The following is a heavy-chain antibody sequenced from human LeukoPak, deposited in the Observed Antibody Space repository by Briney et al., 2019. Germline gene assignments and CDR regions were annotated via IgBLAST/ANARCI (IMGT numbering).Heavy chain of an antibody. V-gene: IGHV1-46*01. CDR3: ARGEGYRVGAWWYFDY. D-gene: IGHD1-26*01. CDR1: GYTFTTYY. CDR2: INPNAGDT. Sequence: GASVKISCKASGYTFTTYYLHWVRQAPGQGLEWMGIINPNAGDTGYARKFLGRVTMTRDTSTSTVDMELSSLRSEDTAVYYCARGEGYRVGAWWYFDYWGQGTLVTVSS. J-gene: IGHJ4*02.